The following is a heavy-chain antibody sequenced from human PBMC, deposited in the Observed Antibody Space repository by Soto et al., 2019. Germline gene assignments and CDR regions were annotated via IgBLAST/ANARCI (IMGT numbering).Heavy chain of an antibody. Sequence: ELQLVESGGGLVQRGGSLRLSCAASGFTISTYWMSWVRQAPGKGLEWVANIKQDGSEKYCVDSLKGRFTISRDNAKNSLYLQMNSLRVEDTAVYHCARDLRSAGVLSYFDYWGQGALVTVSS. V-gene: IGHV3-7*01. D-gene: IGHD3-10*01. CDR3: ARDLRSAGVLSYFDY. J-gene: IGHJ4*02. CDR2: IKQDGSEK. CDR1: GFTISTYW.